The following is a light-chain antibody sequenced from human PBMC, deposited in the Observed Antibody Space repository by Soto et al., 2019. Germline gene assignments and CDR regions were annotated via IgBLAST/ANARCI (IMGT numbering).Light chain of an antibody. Sequence: DIQMTQSPSSVSDSVGDRVTITCRASQGISRWLGWYQPKPGKAPILLFYAKFSLQSGVPSRFSVNGSGTDFTLHIGSLQPEDFATYNCKQANSFPFTFGGGTKVEIK. J-gene: IGKJ4*01. CDR3: KQANSFPFT. CDR2: AKF. V-gene: IGKV1D-12*01. CDR1: QGISRW.